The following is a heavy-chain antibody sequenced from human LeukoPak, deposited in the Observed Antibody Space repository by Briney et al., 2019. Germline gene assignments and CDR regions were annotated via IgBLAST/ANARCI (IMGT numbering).Heavy chain of an antibody. CDR2: INSDGSWT. CDR1: GNYW. Sequence: GGSLRLSCAASGNYWVHWVRQAPGKGLVWVSHINSDGSWTSYADSVKGRFTISKDNAKNTVYLQMNNLRAEDTAVYYCVSFYETYWGRGTLVTVSS. D-gene: IGHD2-2*01. V-gene: IGHV3-74*01. J-gene: IGHJ4*02. CDR3: VSFYETY.